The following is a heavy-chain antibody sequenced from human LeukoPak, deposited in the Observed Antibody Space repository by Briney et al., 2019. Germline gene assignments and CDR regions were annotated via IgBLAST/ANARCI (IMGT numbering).Heavy chain of an antibody. CDR1: GFTFSTYW. J-gene: IGHJ4*02. CDR2: IKQDGSEK. V-gene: IGHV3-7*01. Sequence: GGSLRLSCAASGFTFSTYWMSWVRQAPGKGLEWVANIKQDGSEKYDVDSVKGRFTISRDNANNSLYLQMNSLRAEDTAVYYCAGWFGDPWSHWGQGALVTVSS. D-gene: IGHD3-10*01. CDR3: AGWFGDPWSH.